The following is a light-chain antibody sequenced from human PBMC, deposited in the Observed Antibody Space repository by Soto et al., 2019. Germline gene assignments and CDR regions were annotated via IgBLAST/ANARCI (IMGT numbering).Light chain of an antibody. CDR2: EVS. V-gene: IGLV2-14*01. J-gene: IGLJ1*01. CDR3: SSYTTTNTYV. CDR1: SSDVGGYNY. Sequence: QSALTQPASVTGSPEQSITISCTGTSSDVGGYNYVSWYQQHPGKAPKLLIYEVSYRPSGVSNRFSGAKSGNTASLTISGLQAEDEADYYCSSYTTTNTYVFGTGTKLTVL.